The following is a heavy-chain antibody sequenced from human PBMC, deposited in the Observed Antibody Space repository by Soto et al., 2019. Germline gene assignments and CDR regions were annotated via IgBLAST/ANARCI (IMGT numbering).Heavy chain of an antibody. CDR2: ISAYSGNA. D-gene: IGHD1-1*01. CDR1: GFSFTSYG. CDR3: ARGRSGTSYEAFDI. J-gene: IGHJ3*02. Sequence: QAQLVQSGAEVKKPGASVKVSCKASGFSFTSYGFSWVRQAPGQGLELMGWISAYSGNAKYEEKIQDRVTMTTDTATSTVYMEVRRLRPDDTAVYYCARGRSGTSYEAFDIWGQGTMVTVSS. V-gene: IGHV1-18*04.